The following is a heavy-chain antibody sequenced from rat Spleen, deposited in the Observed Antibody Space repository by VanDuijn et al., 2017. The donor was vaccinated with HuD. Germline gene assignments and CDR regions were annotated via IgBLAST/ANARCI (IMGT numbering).Heavy chain of an antibody. Sequence: EVQLVESDGGLVQPGRSLNLSCAASGFTFSDYDMSWVRQAPRKSLEWVATINYDGSSIYYRDTVKGRFTISRENAKSTLYLQMDSLRSEDTATYYCARPFGYNGYWYFDFWGPGTMVTVSS. D-gene: IGHD1-9*01. CDR3: ARPFGYNGYWYFDF. J-gene: IGHJ1*01. V-gene: IGHV5-7*01. CDR2: INYDGSSI. CDR1: GFTFSDYD.